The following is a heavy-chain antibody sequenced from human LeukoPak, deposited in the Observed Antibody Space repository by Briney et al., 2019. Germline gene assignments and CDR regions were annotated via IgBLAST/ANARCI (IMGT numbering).Heavy chain of an antibody. CDR3: ARDQACYGSGSYYHFDY. D-gene: IGHD3-10*01. CDR2: IIPIFGTA. J-gene: IGHJ4*02. V-gene: IGHV1-69*05. CDR1: GGTFSSYA. Sequence: SAKVSCKASGGTFSSYAISWVRQASGQGLEWMGRIIPIFGTANYAQKFQGRVTITTDESTSTAYMELSSLRSEDTAVYYCARDQACYGSGSYYHFDYWGQGTLVTVSS.